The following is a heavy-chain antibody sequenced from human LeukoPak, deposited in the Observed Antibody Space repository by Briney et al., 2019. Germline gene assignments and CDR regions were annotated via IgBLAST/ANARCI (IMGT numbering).Heavy chain of an antibody. CDR2: IYTGGST. CDR3: ARDRDAFDI. Sequence: SETLSLTCTVSGGSISSGSYYWSWIRQPAGKGLEWIGRIYTGGSTNYNPSLKSRVTISVDTSKNQFSLKLSSVTAADTAVYYCARDRDAFDIWGQGTMVTVSS. V-gene: IGHV4-61*02. J-gene: IGHJ3*02. CDR1: GGSISSGSYY.